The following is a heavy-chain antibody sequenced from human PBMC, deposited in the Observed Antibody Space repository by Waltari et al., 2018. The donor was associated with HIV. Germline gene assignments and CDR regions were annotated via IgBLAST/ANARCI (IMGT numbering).Heavy chain of an antibody. CDR1: GYTFTDKV. CDR3: AREEMKYFDL. J-gene: IGHJ2*01. Sequence: QVQLVQSGAELKKPGASVKVSCKASGYTFTDKVIHWVRQAPGQGLEWMGWIKPRSGGTKFAQKFQGWVSMTMDTSISTVYMELNRLTYEDTAIYYCAREEMKYFDLWGRGTLVTVSS. V-gene: IGHV1-2*04. CDR2: IKPRSGGT.